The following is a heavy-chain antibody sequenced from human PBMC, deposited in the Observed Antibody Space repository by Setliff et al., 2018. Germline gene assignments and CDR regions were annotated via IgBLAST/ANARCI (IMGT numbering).Heavy chain of an antibody. Sequence: GGSLRLSCAASGFTFSSYWMSWVRQAPGKGLEWVANIKQDGSEKYYVDSVKGRFIISRDNARNSLYLQLNNVRADDTAVYYCVREVWNIYDNDNSWSGYSDHWGQGTLVTVSS. CDR1: GFTFSSYW. D-gene: IGHD3-3*01. J-gene: IGHJ4*02. CDR2: IKQDGSEK. V-gene: IGHV3-7*03. CDR3: VREVWNIYDNDNSWSGYSDH.